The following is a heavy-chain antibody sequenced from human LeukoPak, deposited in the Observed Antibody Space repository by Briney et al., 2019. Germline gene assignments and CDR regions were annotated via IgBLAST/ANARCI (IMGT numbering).Heavy chain of an antibody. CDR1: GGTFSSYG. CDR2: IIPTSDTA. D-gene: IGHD6-13*01. J-gene: IGHJ4*02. Sequence: SVKVSCKVSGGTFSSYGISWVRQSPGQGLEWMGRIIPTSDTANYAQKFQGRVTITADKSTSTAYMELSSLKSEDTAVYYCTRGFGSSSWYVSDFDHWGQGTLVTVSS. CDR3: TRGFGSSSWYVSDFDH. V-gene: IGHV1-69*04.